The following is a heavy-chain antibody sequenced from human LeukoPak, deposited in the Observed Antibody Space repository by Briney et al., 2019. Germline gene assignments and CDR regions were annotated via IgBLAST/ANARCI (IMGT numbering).Heavy chain of an antibody. CDR3: TRAPGDYDAFDI. J-gene: IGHJ3*02. Sequence: ASVKVSCKASGYTFTGYYMHWVRQAPGQGLEWMGWINPNSGGTNYAQKFQGRVTMTRDTSISTANMELSRLRSDDTAVYYCTRAPGDYDAFDIWGQGTMVTVPS. CDR1: GYTFTGYY. D-gene: IGHD4-17*01. V-gene: IGHV1-2*02. CDR2: INPNSGGT.